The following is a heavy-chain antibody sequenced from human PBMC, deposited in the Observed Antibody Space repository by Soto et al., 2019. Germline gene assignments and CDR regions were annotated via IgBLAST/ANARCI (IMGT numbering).Heavy chain of an antibody. Sequence: GASVKVSCKASGYTFTSYYIHWVRQAPGQGLEWMGIINPSGGSTSYAQKFQGRVTMTRDTSTSTVYMELSSLRSEDTAVYYCASSPRGEPGTFDIWGQGTMVTVS. D-gene: IGHD3-10*01. J-gene: IGHJ3*02. CDR3: ASSPRGEPGTFDI. V-gene: IGHV1-46*03. CDR1: GYTFTSYY. CDR2: INPSGGST.